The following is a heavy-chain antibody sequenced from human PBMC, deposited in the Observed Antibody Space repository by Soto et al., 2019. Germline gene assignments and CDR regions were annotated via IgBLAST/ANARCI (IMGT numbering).Heavy chain of an antibody. CDR3: ARDNPGYSSGWYRGTDAFDI. CDR1: GYIFTGYY. Sequence: ASVKVSCKASGYIFTGYYMHWVRQAPGQGLEWMGWINPNSGGTNYAQKFQGWVTMTRDTSISTAYMELSRLRSDDTAVYYCARDNPGYSSGWYRGTDAFDIWGQGTMVTVSS. D-gene: IGHD6-19*01. CDR2: INPNSGGT. V-gene: IGHV1-2*04. J-gene: IGHJ3*02.